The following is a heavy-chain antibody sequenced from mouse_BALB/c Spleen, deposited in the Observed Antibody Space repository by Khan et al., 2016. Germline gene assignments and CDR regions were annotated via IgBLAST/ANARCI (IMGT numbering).Heavy chain of an antibody. J-gene: IGHJ2*01. CDR2: INPDSRTI. Sequence: EVQLLESGGGLVQPGGSLKLSCAASGFDFSRYWMSWVRQAPGKGLEWIGEINPDSRTINYKPSLKDKFIISRDNAKKTLYLQMSKVRAEDTALYYGGRLYYYCFVDYWGQGTTLTVSS. CDR3: GRLYYYCFVDY. V-gene: IGHV4-1*02. CDR1: GFDFSRYW. D-gene: IGHD1-1*01.